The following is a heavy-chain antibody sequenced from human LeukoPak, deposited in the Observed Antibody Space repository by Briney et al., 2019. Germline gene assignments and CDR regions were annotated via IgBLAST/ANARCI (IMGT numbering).Heavy chain of an antibody. Sequence: GGSLRLSCAASGFTFDDYAMHWVRQAPGKGLEWVSGISWNSGSIGYADSVKGRFTISRDNAKNSLYLQMNSLRAEDTAVYYCARDLYVDIVAPSGMDVWGQGTTVTVSS. J-gene: IGHJ6*02. CDR2: ISWNSGSI. V-gene: IGHV3-9*01. CDR1: GFTFDDYA. D-gene: IGHD5-12*01. CDR3: ARDLYVDIVAPSGMDV.